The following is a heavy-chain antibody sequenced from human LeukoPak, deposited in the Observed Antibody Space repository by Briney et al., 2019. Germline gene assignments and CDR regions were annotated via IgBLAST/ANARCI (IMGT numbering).Heavy chain of an antibody. Sequence: GGSLRLSCAASGFTFSSYAMHWVRQAPGKGLEWVAVISYDGSNKYYADSVKGRFTISRDNSKNTLYLQMNSLRAEDTAVYYCARSREDWDPPVYYYYGMDVWGQGTTVTVSS. CDR1: GFTFSSYA. V-gene: IGHV3-30-3*01. CDR2: ISYDGSNK. CDR3: ARSREDWDPPVYYYYGMDV. D-gene: IGHD3/OR15-3a*01. J-gene: IGHJ6*02.